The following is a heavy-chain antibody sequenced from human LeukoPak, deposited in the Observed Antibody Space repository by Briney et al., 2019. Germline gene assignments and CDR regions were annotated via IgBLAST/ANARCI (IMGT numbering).Heavy chain of an antibody. D-gene: IGHD2-2*01. CDR2: INHSGST. V-gene: IGHV4-34*01. CDR3: ARGRLTSCYDY. J-gene: IGHJ4*02. CDR1: GGSFSGYY. Sequence: PSETLSLTXAVYGGSFSGYYWSWIRQPPGKGLEWIGEINHSGSTNYNPSLKSRVTISVDTSKNQFSLKLSSVTAADTAVYYCARGRLTSCYDYWGQGTLVTVSS.